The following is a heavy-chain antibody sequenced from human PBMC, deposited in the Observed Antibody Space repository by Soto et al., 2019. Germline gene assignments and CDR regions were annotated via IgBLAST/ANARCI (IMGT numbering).Heavy chain of an antibody. CDR2: IKQDGSEK. CDR3: ARDKNSSGWYVWYYYYGMDV. Sequence: GGALRLSCAASGFTFSSYWMSWVRQAPGKGLEWVANIKQDGSEKYYVDSVKGLFTISRYNAKNSLYLQMNSLRAEDTAVYYCARDKNSSGWYVWYYYYGMDVWGQGTTVTVSS. V-gene: IGHV3-7*03. D-gene: IGHD6-19*01. J-gene: IGHJ6*02. CDR1: GFTFSSYW.